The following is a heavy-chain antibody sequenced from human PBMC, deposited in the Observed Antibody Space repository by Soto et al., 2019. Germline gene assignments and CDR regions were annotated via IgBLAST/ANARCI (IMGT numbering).Heavy chain of an antibody. J-gene: IGHJ4*02. CDR2: ISDAGERR. CDR3: AKDYSGVWSRGIDS. Sequence: PGGSLRLSCAATGFTFRNYAMTWVRRSAGKGLEWVSAISDAGERRFYEDSVRGRFTVSRDNSKNTLYLQMNNLRAEDTAIYFCAKDYSGVWSRGIDSWGQGTLVTSPQ. CDR1: GFTFRNYA. D-gene: IGHD1-26*01. V-gene: IGHV3-23*01.